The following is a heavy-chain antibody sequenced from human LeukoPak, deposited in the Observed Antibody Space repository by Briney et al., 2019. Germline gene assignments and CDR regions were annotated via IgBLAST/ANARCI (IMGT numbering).Heavy chain of an antibody. J-gene: IGHJ4*02. Sequence: TPSETLSLTCSVSGGSISSNIYYWGWIRQPPGKGLEWIGSISYSGNTYYNPSLKSRVTISVDTSKNQFSLKLNSVTAADTAMYYCARSTSMMRGIIRPPDYWGQGTPVSVSS. CDR3: ARSTSMMRGIIRPPDY. CDR2: ISYSGNT. D-gene: IGHD3-10*01. V-gene: IGHV4-39*01. CDR1: GGSISSNIYY.